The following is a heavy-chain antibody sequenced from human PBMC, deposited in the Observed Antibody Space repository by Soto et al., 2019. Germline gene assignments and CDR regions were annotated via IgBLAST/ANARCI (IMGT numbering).Heavy chain of an antibody. J-gene: IGHJ6*02. Sequence: ASVKVSCKASGYTFTTYGMSWVRQAPGQGLEWLGWINTHNGNTNYAQNLQGRVIMTADTSTSTAYMELNSLKTEDTAVYYCTRPKNELRFYSYNGIDVWGQGTTVTVSS. CDR1: GYTFTTYG. CDR3: TRPKNELRFYSYNGIDV. D-gene: IGHD5-12*01. CDR2: INTHNGNT. V-gene: IGHV1-18*01.